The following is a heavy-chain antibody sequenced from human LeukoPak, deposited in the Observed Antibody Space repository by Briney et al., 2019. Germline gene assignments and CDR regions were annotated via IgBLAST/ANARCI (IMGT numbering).Heavy chain of an antibody. V-gene: IGHV4-38-2*02. J-gene: IGHJ3*02. Sequence: SETLSLTCTVSGYSINSGYYWGWIRQPPGKGLEWIGSIYHSGSTYYNPSLKSRVTISVDTSKNQFSLKLSSVTAADTAVYYCARGGDSSGYYDAFDIWGQGTMVTVSS. D-gene: IGHD3-22*01. CDR2: IYHSGST. CDR1: GYSINSGYY. CDR3: ARGGDSSGYYDAFDI.